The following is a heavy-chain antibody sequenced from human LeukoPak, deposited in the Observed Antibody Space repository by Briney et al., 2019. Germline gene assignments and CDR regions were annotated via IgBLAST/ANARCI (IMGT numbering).Heavy chain of an antibody. D-gene: IGHD3-3*01. CDR3: AEYHFWSGYYPW. V-gene: IGHV1-69*05. CDR2: IIPIFGTA. Sequence: SVKVSCKASGGTFSSYAISWVRQAPGQGLEWMGRIIPIFGTANYAQKFQGRVTITTDESTSTAYMELSSLRSEDTAVYYCAEYHFWSGYYPWWGQGTLVTVSS. J-gene: IGHJ4*02. CDR1: GGTFSSYA.